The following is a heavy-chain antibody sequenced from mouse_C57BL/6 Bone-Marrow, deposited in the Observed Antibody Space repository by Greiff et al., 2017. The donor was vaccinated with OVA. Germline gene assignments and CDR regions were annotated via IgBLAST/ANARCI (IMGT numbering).Heavy chain of an antibody. Sequence: VQLKESGAELVRPGASVKLSCTASGFNITDYYMHWVKQRPEQGLEWIGWIDPENGDTEYASKFQGKATITADTSSNTAYLQLSSLTSEDTAVYDCTTRLYEVDAMDYWGQGTSVTVSS. CDR2: IDPENGDT. J-gene: IGHJ4*01. D-gene: IGHD1-3*01. CDR1: GFNITDYY. V-gene: IGHV14-4*01. CDR3: TTRLYEVDAMDY.